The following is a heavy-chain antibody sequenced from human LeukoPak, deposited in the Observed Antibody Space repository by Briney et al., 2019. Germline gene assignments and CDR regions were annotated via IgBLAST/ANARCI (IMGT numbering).Heavy chain of an antibody. CDR3: ARRAGGYSHPYDY. V-gene: IGHV3-53*01. D-gene: IGHD4-23*01. Sequence: PRGSLRLSCAASGFTVSSNYMSWVRQGPGKGLECVSVISNDGDTYYADSVKGRFTISRDNSKNTLYLQMNSLRAEDTAVYYCARRAGGYSHPYDYWGQGILVTVSS. J-gene: IGHJ4*02. CDR1: GFTVSSNY. CDR2: ISNDGDT.